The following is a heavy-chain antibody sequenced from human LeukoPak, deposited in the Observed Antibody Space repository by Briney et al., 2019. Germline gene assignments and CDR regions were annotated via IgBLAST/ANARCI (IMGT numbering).Heavy chain of an antibody. Sequence: SGTLSLTCAVSGGSISSSNWWSWVRQPPGKGLEWIGEIYHSGSTNYNPSLKSRVTISVDKSKNQFSLKLSSVTAADTAVYYCARDRVWGIAAAGPSSWGQGTLVTVSS. CDR2: IYHSGST. CDR3: ARDRVWGIAAAGPSS. CDR1: GGSISSSNW. J-gene: IGHJ5*02. V-gene: IGHV4-4*02. D-gene: IGHD6-13*01.